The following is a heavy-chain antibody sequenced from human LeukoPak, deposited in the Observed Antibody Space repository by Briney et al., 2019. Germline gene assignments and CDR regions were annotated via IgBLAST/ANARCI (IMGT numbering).Heavy chain of an antibody. D-gene: IGHD2-15*01. Sequence: PGGSLRLSCSASGFTFSSYGMNWVRQAPGKGLEWVSSITTSSDYKYYADSVKGRFTISRDNAKNSLSLQMNSLRAEDTAVYYCATAVAPHYWGQGTLVTVSS. CDR2: ITTSSDYK. V-gene: IGHV3-21*01. CDR3: ATAVAPHY. CDR1: GFTFSSYG. J-gene: IGHJ4*02.